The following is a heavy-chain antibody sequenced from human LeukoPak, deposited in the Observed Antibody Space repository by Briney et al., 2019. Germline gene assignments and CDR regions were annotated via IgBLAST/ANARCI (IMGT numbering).Heavy chain of an antibody. V-gene: IGHV3-11*01. CDR2: ISSSGSTI. CDR3: ARARDGSGTAAFDY. Sequence: GSLRLSCAASTSTFSYYYMSWIRQAPGKGLEWVSYISSSGSTIYYADSVEGRFTISRDNAKRSLYLQMNSLRAEDTAVYYCARARDGSGTAAFDYWGQGTLLTVSS. D-gene: IGHD3-10*01. CDR1: TSTFSYYY. J-gene: IGHJ4*02.